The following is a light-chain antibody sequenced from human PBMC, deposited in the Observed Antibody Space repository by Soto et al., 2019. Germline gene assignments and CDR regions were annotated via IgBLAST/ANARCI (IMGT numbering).Light chain of an antibody. CDR2: EVN. Sequence: QSALTQPASVSGSPGQSITISCSGTYNLVSWYQQHPGKAPKLMIFEVNKRPSGVSYRFSGSKSGNTASLTIAALQAEDEADYFCCSYVTNSRVFGGGTQLTVL. CDR1: YNL. J-gene: IGLJ3*02. V-gene: IGLV2-23*02. CDR3: CSYVTNSRV.